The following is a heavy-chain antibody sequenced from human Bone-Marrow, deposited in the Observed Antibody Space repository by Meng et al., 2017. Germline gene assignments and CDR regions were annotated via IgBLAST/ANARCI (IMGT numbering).Heavy chain of an antibody. Sequence: GESLKISCAASGFTFSSYSMNWVRQAPGKGLEWVSSISSSSSYIYYADSVKGRFTISRDNAKNSLYLQMNSLRAEDTAVYYCARDVGIIAVAGTLPDYWGQGTLVTVSS. J-gene: IGHJ4*02. V-gene: IGHV3-21*01. D-gene: IGHD6-19*01. CDR3: ARDVGIIAVAGTLPDY. CDR2: ISSSSSYI. CDR1: GFTFSSYS.